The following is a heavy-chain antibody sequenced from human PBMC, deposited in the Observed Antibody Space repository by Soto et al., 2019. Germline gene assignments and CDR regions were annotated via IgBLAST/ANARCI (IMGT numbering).Heavy chain of an antibody. CDR1: GFTFSDHY. J-gene: IGHJ6*03. D-gene: IGHD6-19*01. V-gene: IGHV3-72*01. Sequence: PGGSLRLSCAASGFTFSDHYMDWVRQAPGKGLEWVGRTRNKANSYTTEYAASVKGRFTISRDDPKNSLYLQMNSLKTEDTAVYYCARVRGQWLPLPNPYYYYYYYMDVWGKGTTVTVSS. CDR3: ARVRGQWLPLPNPYYYYYYYMDV. CDR2: TRNKANSYTT.